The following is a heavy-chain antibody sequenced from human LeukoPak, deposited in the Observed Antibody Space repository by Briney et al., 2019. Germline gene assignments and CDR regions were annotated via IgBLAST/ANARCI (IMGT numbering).Heavy chain of an antibody. CDR3: ARLIYSRGLGY. CDR2: INHSGST. Sequence: SGTLSLTCAVYGGPFSGYYWSWIRQPPGKGLEWIGEINHSGSTNYNPSLKSRVTISVDTSKNQFSLKLSSVTAADTAVYYCARLIYSRGLGYWGQGTLVTVSS. D-gene: IGHD3-16*01. V-gene: IGHV4-34*01. CDR1: GGPFSGYY. J-gene: IGHJ4*02.